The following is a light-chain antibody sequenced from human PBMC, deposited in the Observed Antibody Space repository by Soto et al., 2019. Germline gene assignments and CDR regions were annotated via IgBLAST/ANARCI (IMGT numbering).Light chain of an antibody. Sequence: QSALTQPASVSGSPGQSITISCTGTSSDIGDYDYVSWYQQHPGKAPKLMIYDVSNRPSGVSDRFSGSKSGNTASLTISGLQAEDEADYYCSSYASTTTLDVVFGGGTKLTAL. CDR1: SSDIGDYDY. J-gene: IGLJ2*01. V-gene: IGLV2-14*03. CDR3: SSYASTTTLDVV. CDR2: DVS.